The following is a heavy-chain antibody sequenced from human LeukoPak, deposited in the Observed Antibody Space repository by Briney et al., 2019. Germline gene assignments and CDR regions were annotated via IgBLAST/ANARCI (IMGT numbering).Heavy chain of an antibody. D-gene: IGHD2-15*01. V-gene: IGHV3-23*01. CDR2: ISGSGGTT. CDR1: GFTFSSYA. Sequence: GSLRLSCAASGFTFSSYAMSWVRQAPGKGLDWASGISGSGGTTYYADSVEGRFTISRDNSKNTQYLQMNSLRAEDTAVYYCAKLPRYCSGGSCYPLGMDVWGKGTTVIVSS. J-gene: IGHJ6*04. CDR3: AKLPRYCSGGSCYPLGMDV.